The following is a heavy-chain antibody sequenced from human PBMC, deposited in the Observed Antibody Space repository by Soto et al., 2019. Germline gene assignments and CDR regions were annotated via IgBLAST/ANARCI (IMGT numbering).Heavy chain of an antibody. J-gene: IGHJ3*02. CDR3: ATWLQREHAFDI. D-gene: IGHD1-1*01. CDR1: GFSFSGKNY. Sequence: DVQLEESGGGLIQPGGSLRLSCAASGFSFSGKNYLTWVRQAPGKGLEWGSDLYSSDDTYYADSVKGRFSVSRDNSKNTFYLQLHSLRPEDTALYFCATWLQREHAFDIWGLGKMVTVSS. V-gene: IGHV3-53*01. CDR2: LYSSDDT.